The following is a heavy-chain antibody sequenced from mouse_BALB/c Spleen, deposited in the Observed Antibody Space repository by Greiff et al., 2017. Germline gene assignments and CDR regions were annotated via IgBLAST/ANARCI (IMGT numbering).Heavy chain of an antibody. CDR2: ISYDGSN. V-gene: IGHV3-6*02. Sequence: EVKLQESGPGLVKPSQSLSLTCSVTGYSITSGYYWNWIRQFPGNKLEWMGYISYDGSNNYNPSLKNRISITRDTSKNQFFLKLNSVTTEDTATYYCARDYGTDWYFDVWGAGTTVTVSS. CDR3: ARDYGTDWYFDV. J-gene: IGHJ1*01. D-gene: IGHD2-1*01. CDR1: GYSITSGYY.